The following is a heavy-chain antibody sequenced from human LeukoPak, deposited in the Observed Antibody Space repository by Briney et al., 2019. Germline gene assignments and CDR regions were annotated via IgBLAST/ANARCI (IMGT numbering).Heavy chain of an antibody. V-gene: IGHV3-23*01. CDR3: AKGLLDIVATFAY. J-gene: IGHJ4*02. Sequence: GGSLRLSCAASGFTFSNYAMNWVRQAPGEGLEWVSGISGSGASAYYAGSVKGRFTISRDNSKNTLYLQLNSLRAADTAVYYSAKGLLDIVATFAYWGQGTLVTVSS. D-gene: IGHD5-12*01. CDR2: ISGSGASA. CDR1: GFTFSNYA.